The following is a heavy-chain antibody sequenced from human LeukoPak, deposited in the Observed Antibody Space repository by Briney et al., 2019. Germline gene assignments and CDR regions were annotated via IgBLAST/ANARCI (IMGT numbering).Heavy chain of an antibody. Sequence: SETLSLTCTVSGGSFSTYYWNWIRQPAGKGLEWIGHIQIGGSTSYNPSLKSRVTMSLDTPKNQFSLKLSSVTAADTAVYYCARGDYFDPWGQGTLVTVSS. CDR3: ARGDYFDP. V-gene: IGHV4-4*07. J-gene: IGHJ5*02. CDR2: IQIGGST. D-gene: IGHD4-11*01. CDR1: GGSFSTYY.